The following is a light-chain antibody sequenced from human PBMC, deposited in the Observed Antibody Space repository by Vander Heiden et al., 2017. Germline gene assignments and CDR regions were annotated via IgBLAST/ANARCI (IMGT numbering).Light chain of an antibody. CDR2: DAS. J-gene: IGKJ4*01. V-gene: IGKV3-11*01. CDR3: QQRSNWPLT. CDR1: QSVSSY. Sequence: EIVLTQSPATLSLSPGERATLPCRASQSVSSYLAWYQQKPGQAPRLLIYDASNRATGIPARFSGSGSGTDVTLTISSLEPEDFAVYYCQQRSNWPLTFGGGTKVEIK.